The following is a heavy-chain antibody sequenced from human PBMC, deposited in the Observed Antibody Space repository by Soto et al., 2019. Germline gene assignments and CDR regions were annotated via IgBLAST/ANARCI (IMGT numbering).Heavy chain of an antibody. CDR2: ISGSDGKT. J-gene: IGHJ4*02. V-gene: IGHV3-23*01. D-gene: IGHD3-3*01. CDR3: AKWSYLDY. Sequence: PGGTLRLSCTPSGFSFASFAMTWVRQATGKGLEWVATISGSDGKTYYADSVKGRFSISRDTSRNTLYLQMNSLRADDTAIYYCAKWSYLDYWGQGTRVTVSS. CDR1: GFSFASFA.